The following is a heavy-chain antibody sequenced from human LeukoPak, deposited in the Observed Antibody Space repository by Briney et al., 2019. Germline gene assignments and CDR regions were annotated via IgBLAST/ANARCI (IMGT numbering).Heavy chain of an antibody. CDR1: GGCISSGGYY. CDR3: ARARETLTIFGVVTPFDP. V-gene: IGHV4-31*03. D-gene: IGHD3-3*01. Sequence: SQTLPLTCTVSGGCISSGGYYWSWIRQHPGKGLEWIEYIYYSGSTYYNPSLKSRVTISVDTSKNQFSLKLSSVTAADTAVYYCARARETLTIFGVVTPFDPWGQGTLVTVSS. CDR2: IYYSGST. J-gene: IGHJ5*02.